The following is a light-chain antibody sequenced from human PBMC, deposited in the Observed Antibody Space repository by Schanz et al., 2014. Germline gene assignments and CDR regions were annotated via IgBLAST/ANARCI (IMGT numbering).Light chain of an antibody. J-gene: IGLJ3*02. V-gene: IGLV2-23*01. CDR1: SSDIGSYNL. CDR3: CSYAGRPWV. CDR2: EGS. Sequence: QSALTQPASVSGSPGQSITISCTGTSSDIGSYNLVSWYQQHPDKAPKLMIYEGSKRPSGVSNRFSGSGSGNTASLTISGLQAEDEADYYCCSYAGRPWVFGGGTQLTVL.